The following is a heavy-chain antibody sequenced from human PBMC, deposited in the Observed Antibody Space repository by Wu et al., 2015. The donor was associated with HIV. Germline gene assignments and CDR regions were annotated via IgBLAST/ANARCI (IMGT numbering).Heavy chain of an antibody. D-gene: IGHD3-3*01. Sequence: QVQLVQSGAEVKKPGASVKVSCKASGYSFSGYYMNWVRQAPGQGLEWMGWINPDSGDTKFAQTFQGRITMTRDTSTTTVNLVLASLKSNDTATYYCARDWQFQVTFGDYYMDIWGNGTTVIVS. CDR3: ARDWQFQVTFGDYYMDI. CDR2: INPDSGDT. J-gene: IGHJ6*03. V-gene: IGHV1-2*02. CDR1: GYSFSGYY.